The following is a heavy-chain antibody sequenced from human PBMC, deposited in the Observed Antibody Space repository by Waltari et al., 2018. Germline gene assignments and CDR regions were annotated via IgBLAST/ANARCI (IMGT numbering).Heavy chain of an antibody. D-gene: IGHD1-26*01. CDR1: GVSCSAYA. CDR2: IQPDGGDK. Sequence: QVHLVESGGGVVQPGGSLRLSCAASGVSCSAYAMSWVRQAPGKGLEWVAHIQPDGGDKFYGDSVKGRFSISRDDSRNTLFLQMNSLRDEDTAVYYCAKDLKGAWTIDYWGQGTLVTVSS. V-gene: IGHV3-30*02. J-gene: IGHJ4*02. CDR3: AKDLKGAWTIDY.